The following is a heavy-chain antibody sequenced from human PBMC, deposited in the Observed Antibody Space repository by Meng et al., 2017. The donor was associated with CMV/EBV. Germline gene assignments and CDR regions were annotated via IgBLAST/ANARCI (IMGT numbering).Heavy chain of an antibody. CDR1: GYSISSGYY. J-gene: IGHJ6*02. V-gene: IGHV4-38-2*02. CDR3: ARGWAEGSSWVGGMDV. D-gene: IGHD6-6*01. Sequence: SETLSLTCTVSGYSISSGYYWGWIRQPPGKGLEWIGSIYHSGSTYYNPSLKSRVTISVDTSKNQFSLKLSSVTAADTAVYYCARGWAEGSSWVGGMDVWGQGTTVPVSS. CDR2: IYHSGST.